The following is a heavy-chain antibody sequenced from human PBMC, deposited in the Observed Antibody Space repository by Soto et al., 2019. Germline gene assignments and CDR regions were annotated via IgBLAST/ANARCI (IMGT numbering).Heavy chain of an antibody. D-gene: IGHD6-6*01. V-gene: IGHV4-59*01. CDR2: IYFSGST. CDR1: GGSITTYY. J-gene: IGHJ4*02. Sequence: SETLSLTCTVSGGSITTYYWSLTRQPPGKGLEWIGYIYFSGSTNYNPSLKSRVTISVDTSKNQFSLKLSSVTAADTAVYYCARGSSSYHYWGQGSLVTVS. CDR3: ARGSSSYHY.